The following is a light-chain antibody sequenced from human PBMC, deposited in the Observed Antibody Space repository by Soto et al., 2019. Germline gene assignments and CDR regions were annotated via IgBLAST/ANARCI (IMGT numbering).Light chain of an antibody. CDR1: QSVSSSY. J-gene: IGKJ4*01. Sequence: EIVLTQSPATLSLSPGERATLSCRASQSVSSSYLAWYQQKPGQAPRLLIYGASSMATGIPDRFSGSGSGTDFTLTISRLEPEDFAVYYCQQYRSSPRTFSGGTKVEIK. CDR2: GAS. CDR3: QQYRSSPRT. V-gene: IGKV3-20*01.